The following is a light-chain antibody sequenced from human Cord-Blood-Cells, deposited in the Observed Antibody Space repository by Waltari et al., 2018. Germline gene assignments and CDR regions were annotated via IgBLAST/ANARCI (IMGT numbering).Light chain of an antibody. V-gene: IGKV4-1*01. CDR3: QQYYSTPLT. CDR1: QSVLYSSNNKNY. J-gene: IGKJ4*01. CDR2: WAS. Sequence: DIVMTQSPDSLAVSLGERATIHCKSSQSVLYSSNNKNYLAWYQQKPGQPPKLLIYWASTRESGVPDRFSGSGSGTDFTLTISSLQAEDVAVYYCQQYYSTPLTFGGWTKVEIK.